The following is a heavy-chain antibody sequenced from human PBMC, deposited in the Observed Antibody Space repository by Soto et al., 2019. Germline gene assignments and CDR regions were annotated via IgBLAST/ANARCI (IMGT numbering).Heavy chain of an antibody. J-gene: IGHJ6*02. V-gene: IGHV1-18*04. CDR1: GYTFTSYG. CDR2: ISAYNGNT. D-gene: IGHD5-12*01. CDR3: ASCRGRGGYDYFGCYYYYGMDV. Sequence: RASVKVSCKASGYTFTSYGISWVRQAPGQGLEWMGWISAYNGNTNYAQKLQGRVTMTTDTSTSTAYMELRSLRSDDTAVYYCASCRGRGGYDYFGCYYYYGMDVWGQGTTVTVSS.